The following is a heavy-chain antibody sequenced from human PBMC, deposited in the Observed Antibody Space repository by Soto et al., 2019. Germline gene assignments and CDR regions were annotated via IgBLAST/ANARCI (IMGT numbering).Heavy chain of an antibody. CDR2: IYYSGST. D-gene: IGHD3-22*01. CDR1: GGSISSYY. V-gene: IGHV4-59*13. CDR3: ARGALYYYDSSGYPTPLDY. J-gene: IGHJ4*02. Sequence: ETLSPTCTLAGGSISSYYWSWVRQPPWKVLEWIGYIYYSGSTNYNPSLKSRVTISVDTSKNQFSLKLSSVTAADTAVYYCARGALYYYDSSGYPTPLDYWGQGTLVTVSS.